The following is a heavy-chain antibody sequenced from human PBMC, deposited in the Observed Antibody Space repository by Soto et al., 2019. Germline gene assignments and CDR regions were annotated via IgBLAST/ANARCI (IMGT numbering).Heavy chain of an antibody. Sequence: EVQLLESGGSLVQPGGSLRLSCAASGFTFSTYAMSWVRQAPGKGLEWVSTISGSADSTFYADSVKGRFTISRDNSKNTLYLQMNSLRVEDTAVYYCSKVGYGSCSSTSCLFHFDYWGQGTLATVSS. CDR2: ISGSADST. J-gene: IGHJ4*02. D-gene: IGHD2-2*01. CDR3: SKVGYGSCSSTSCLFHFDY. CDR1: GFTFSTYA. V-gene: IGHV3-23*01.